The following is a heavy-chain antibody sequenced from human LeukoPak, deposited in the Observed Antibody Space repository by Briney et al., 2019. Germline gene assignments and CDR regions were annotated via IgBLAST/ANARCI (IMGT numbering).Heavy chain of an antibody. Sequence: SETLSLTCTGSGGSISSYYWSWIRQPPGKGLEWIGYIYYSGSTNYNPSLKSRVTISVDTSKNQFSLKLSSVTAADTAVYYCARDFRAGTSRFDIWGQGTMVTVSS. CDR3: ARDFRAGTSRFDI. D-gene: IGHD1-1*01. V-gene: IGHV4-59*01. J-gene: IGHJ3*02. CDR1: GGSISSYY. CDR2: IYYSGST.